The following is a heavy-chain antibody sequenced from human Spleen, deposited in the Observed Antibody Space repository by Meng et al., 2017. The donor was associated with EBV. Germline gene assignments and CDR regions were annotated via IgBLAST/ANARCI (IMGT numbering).Heavy chain of an antibody. J-gene: IGHJ5*02. CDR2: INNGGGT. D-gene: IGHD4-11*01. Sequence: LTQPAALSLPCVVFGGCPSGNNKGWSRQPQGKGQELIGKINNGGGTSYNPYLKIRVTMSLDTSMNHFSLKLTSVTAADTAVYYCASRGDGIFSNYDWFDLWGQGTLVTVSS. CDR1: GGCPSGNN. V-gene: IGHV4-34*01. CDR3: ASRGDGIFSNYDWFDL.